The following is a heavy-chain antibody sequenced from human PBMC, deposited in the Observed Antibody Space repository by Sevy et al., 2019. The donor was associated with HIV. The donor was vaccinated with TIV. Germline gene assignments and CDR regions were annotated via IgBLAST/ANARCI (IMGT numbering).Heavy chain of an antibody. CDR1: GFSFSDYS. D-gene: IGHD1-1*01. Sequence: GGSLRLSCATSGFSFSDYSMNRVRQAPRKGLEWISSISKSSINIKYAESVRGRFTISRDNAKNSLYLQLDSLRTEDTAVYFCASLTTTDVWGKGTTVTVSS. V-gene: IGHV3-21*01. CDR2: ISKSSINI. CDR3: ASLTTTDV. J-gene: IGHJ6*04.